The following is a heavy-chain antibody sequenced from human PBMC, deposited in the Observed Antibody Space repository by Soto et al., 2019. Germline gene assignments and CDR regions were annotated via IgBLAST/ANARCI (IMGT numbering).Heavy chain of an antibody. J-gene: IGHJ4*02. V-gene: IGHV2-5*01. CDR3: AHRRLYYYFWSGGGFDY. CDR1: GFSLSTSGVG. CDR2: IYWNDDK. Sequence: QITLKESGPTLVKPTQTLTLTCTFSGFSLSTSGVGVGWIRQPPGKALEWLALIYWNDDKRYSPSLKSMLTITKDTSKNQVVLTMTHMDPVDTATYYCAHRRLYYYFWSGGGFDYWGQGTLVTVSS. D-gene: IGHD3-3*01.